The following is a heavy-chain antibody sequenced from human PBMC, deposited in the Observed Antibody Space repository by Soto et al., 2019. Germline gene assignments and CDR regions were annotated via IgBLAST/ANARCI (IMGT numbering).Heavy chain of an antibody. V-gene: IGHV3-30-3*01. J-gene: IGHJ4*02. CDR3: ARVPSSSGRAHFDY. CDR1: GFTFSSYV. Sequence: QVQLVESGGGVVQPGRSLRLSCAASGFTFSSYVMHWVRQAPGKGLAWVAVISYDGSNKYYSDSVKGRFTISRDKSKNTLYLQMNSLRAEDTAVYYCARVPSSSGRAHFDYWGQGTLVTVSS. CDR2: ISYDGSNK. D-gene: IGHD2-15*01.